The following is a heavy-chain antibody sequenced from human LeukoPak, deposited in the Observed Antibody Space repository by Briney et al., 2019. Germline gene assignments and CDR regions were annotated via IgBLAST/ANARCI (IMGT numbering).Heavy chain of an antibody. V-gene: IGHV1-46*01. CDR2: INPSGGST. D-gene: IGHD1-20*01. CDR1: GYNFISFY. J-gene: IGHJ4*02. Sequence: ASVKVSCRASGYNFISFYIHWVRQAPGQGLEWMGVINPSGGSTAYAQQFQGRVTMTRDTSTSTVYMELSSLRSEDTAVYYCARHSLIGTTPFDYWGQGTLVTVSS. CDR3: ARHSLIGTTPFDY.